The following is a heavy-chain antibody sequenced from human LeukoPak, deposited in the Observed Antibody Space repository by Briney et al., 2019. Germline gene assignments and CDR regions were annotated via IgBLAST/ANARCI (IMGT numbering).Heavy chain of an antibody. CDR2: IIPILGIA. CDR3: ARGGYCSGGSCYDWFDP. V-gene: IGHV1-69*04. CDR1: GGTFSSYV. D-gene: IGHD2-15*01. J-gene: IGHJ5*02. Sequence: SVKVSCKASGGTFSSYVISWVRQAPGQGLEWVGRIIPILGIANYAQKFQGRVTITADKSTSAAYMERSSLRSEDTAVYYCARGGYCSGGSCYDWFDPWGQGTLVTVSS.